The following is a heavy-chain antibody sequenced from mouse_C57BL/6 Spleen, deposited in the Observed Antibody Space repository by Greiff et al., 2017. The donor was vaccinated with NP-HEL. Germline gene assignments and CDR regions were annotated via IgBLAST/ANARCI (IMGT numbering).Heavy chain of an antibody. Sequence: EVQLQQSVAELVRPGASVKLSCTASGFNIKNTYMHWVKQRPEQGLEWIGRIDPANGNTKYGPKFQGKATITADTSSNTAYLQLSSLTSEDTAIYYCAGDYGSSYGYFDVWGTGTTVTVSS. CDR1: GFNIKNTY. J-gene: IGHJ1*03. CDR3: AGDYGSSYGYFDV. V-gene: IGHV14-3*01. D-gene: IGHD1-1*01. CDR2: IDPANGNT.